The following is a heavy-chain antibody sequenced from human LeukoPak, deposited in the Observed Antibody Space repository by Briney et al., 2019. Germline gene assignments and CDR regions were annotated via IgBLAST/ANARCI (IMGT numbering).Heavy chain of an antibody. Sequence: SETLSLTCTVSGGSISSYYWSWIRQPPGKGLEWIGYIYYSGSTNYNPSLKSRVTISVDTSKNQFPLKLSSVTAADTAVYYCARGWGYSYGYLFNYWGQGTLVTVSS. J-gene: IGHJ4*02. V-gene: IGHV4-59*12. CDR1: GGSISSYY. CDR3: ARGWGYSYGYLFNY. D-gene: IGHD5-18*01. CDR2: IYYSGST.